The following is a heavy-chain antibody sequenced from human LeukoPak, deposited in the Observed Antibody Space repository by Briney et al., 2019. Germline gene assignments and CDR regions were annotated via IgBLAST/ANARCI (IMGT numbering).Heavy chain of an antibody. D-gene: IGHD3-3*01. CDR1: GFTFGDYA. Sequence: GGSLRLSCTGSGFTFGDYAMSWVRQAPGEGLEWVGFIRSKTYGGTTEYVASVKGRFTISRDDSKSIAHLQMNSLKTEDTAVYYCARVPSGGAYDFWIEMEVWGKGTTVTVPS. J-gene: IGHJ6*04. V-gene: IGHV3-49*04. CDR3: ARVPSGGAYDFWIEMEV. CDR2: IRSKTYGGTT.